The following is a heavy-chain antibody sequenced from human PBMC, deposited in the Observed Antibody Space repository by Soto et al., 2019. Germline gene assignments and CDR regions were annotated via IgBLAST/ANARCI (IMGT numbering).Heavy chain of an antibody. CDR1: GFSLSATGVG. CDR3: VHTPNYRLGGLHY. Sequence: SGPTLVNPTRTLTLTCSFSGFSLSATGVGVGWVRQPRGKALEFLALIYWDDDQKFRPLLRNRLTITKDTSKNEVVLTMTNMDSVDSGTYYCVHTPNYRLGGLHYWGRGTLVTVSS. D-gene: IGHD2-15*01. J-gene: IGHJ4*02. V-gene: IGHV2-5*02. CDR2: IYWDDDQ.